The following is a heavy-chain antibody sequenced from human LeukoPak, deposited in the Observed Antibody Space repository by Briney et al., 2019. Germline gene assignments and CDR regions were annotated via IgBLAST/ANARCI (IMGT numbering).Heavy chain of an antibody. Sequence: GGSLRLSCAASGFTFSSDSMSWVRQAPGKGLEWVSYISSSSFTIHYADSVKGRFTISRDNSKNTLYLQMNSLRGEDTAVYSCARGQRRHIDMAPSFDYWGQGTLVTVSS. D-gene: IGHD5-24*01. J-gene: IGHJ4*02. CDR3: ARGQRRHIDMAPSFDY. V-gene: IGHV3-48*01. CDR1: GFTFSSDS. CDR2: ISSSSFTI.